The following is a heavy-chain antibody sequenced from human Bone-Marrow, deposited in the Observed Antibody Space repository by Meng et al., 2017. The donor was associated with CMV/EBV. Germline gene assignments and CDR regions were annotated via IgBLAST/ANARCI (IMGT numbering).Heavy chain of an antibody. D-gene: IGHD4-17*01. CDR2: MRYDGSVE. CDR1: GFTLNNYG. V-gene: IGHV3-30*02. Sequence: GGSLRLSCVTSGFTLNNYGMHWVRQAPGKGLEWVAFMRYDGSVEYYADSVKGRFIMSREYSRNIVYLHMNTLRPEDTAVYYCAKETTDVDSGMDVWAQGTTVTVPS. J-gene: IGHJ6*02. CDR3: AKETTDVDSGMDV.